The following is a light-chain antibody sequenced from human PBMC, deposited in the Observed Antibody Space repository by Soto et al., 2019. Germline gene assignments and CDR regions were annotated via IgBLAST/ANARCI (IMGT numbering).Light chain of an antibody. CDR3: QQYNNWPPM. V-gene: IGKV3-15*01. CDR2: GAS. Sequence: DIVMTQSPATLSVSPGERATLSCRASQSVSSNLAWYQQKPGQAPRLLIYGASTRATGIPARFSGSGSGTEFTLTISSLQSEDSAVYYCQQYNNWPPMFGQGTKVDI. CDR1: QSVSSN. J-gene: IGKJ1*01.